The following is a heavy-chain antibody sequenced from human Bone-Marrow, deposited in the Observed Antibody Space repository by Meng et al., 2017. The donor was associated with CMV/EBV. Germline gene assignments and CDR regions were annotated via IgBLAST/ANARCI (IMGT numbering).Heavy chain of an antibody. Sequence: ASVKVSCKASGYTFTGYYMHWVRQAPGQGLEWMGWINPNSGGTNYAQKFQGRVTMTRDTSTSTVYMELSSLRSEDTAVYYCARVRAYYGMDVWGQGTTVTVSS. CDR1: GYTFTGYY. CDR2: INPNSGGT. V-gene: IGHV1-2*02. CDR3: ARVRAYYGMDV. J-gene: IGHJ6*01.